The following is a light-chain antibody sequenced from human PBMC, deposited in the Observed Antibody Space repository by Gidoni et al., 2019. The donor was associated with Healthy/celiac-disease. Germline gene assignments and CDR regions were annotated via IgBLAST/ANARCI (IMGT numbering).Light chain of an antibody. CDR2: GAS. J-gene: IGKJ2*01. Sequence: EIVFTLSPCTLSLSPGERATLSCRASQSVSSSYLAWYQQKPDQAPRLLIHGASSRATGIPDGLSGRRCGTDGTVTIRRLESEDFEVYECQQCGSPYTFXQXTKLEIK. CDR3: QQCGSPYT. CDR1: QSVSSSY. V-gene: IGKV3-20*01.